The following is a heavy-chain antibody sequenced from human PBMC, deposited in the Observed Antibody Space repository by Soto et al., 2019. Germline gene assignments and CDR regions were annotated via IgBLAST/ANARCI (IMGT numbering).Heavy chain of an antibody. Sequence: SGPTLVNPTQTLTLTCVFSGFSLNTGGVTVGWIRQPPGKALEWVALIYWDDGKRYSPSLKSRLTITKETSRNQVVLTMTNVDPEDTATYFCAHRPATRVHFQHWGEGTLVTVSS. CDR2: IYWDDGK. V-gene: IGHV2-5*02. D-gene: IGHD3-10*01. CDR3: AHRPATRVHFQH. CDR1: GFSLNTGGVT. J-gene: IGHJ1*01.